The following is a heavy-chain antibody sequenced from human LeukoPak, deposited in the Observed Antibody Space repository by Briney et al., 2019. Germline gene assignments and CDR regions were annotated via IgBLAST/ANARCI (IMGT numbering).Heavy chain of an antibody. Sequence: PSETLSLTCAVYGGSFSGYYWSWIRQPPGKGLEWIGEINHSGSTNYNPSLKSRVTISVDTSKNQFSLKLSSVTAADTAVYYCARGYYYGSGPNGMDVWGQGTTVTASS. CDR2: INHSGST. CDR3: ARGYYYGSGPNGMDV. D-gene: IGHD3-10*01. V-gene: IGHV4-34*01. J-gene: IGHJ6*02. CDR1: GGSFSGYY.